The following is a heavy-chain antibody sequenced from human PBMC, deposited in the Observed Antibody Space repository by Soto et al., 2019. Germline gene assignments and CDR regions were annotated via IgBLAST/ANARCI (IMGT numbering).Heavy chain of an antibody. D-gene: IGHD3-22*01. V-gene: IGHV3-30*02. CDR3: AKEFSRGIVVGMWYFDL. J-gene: IGHJ2*01. CDR1: GFTFSSYG. Sequence: QPGGSLRLSCAASGFTFSSYGMHWVRQAPGKGLEWVAVIWDDGSNKYYADSVKGRFTISRDNSKNTLYLQMNSLRAEDTAVYYCAKEFSRGIVVGMWYFDLWGRGTLVTVSS. CDR2: IWDDGSNK.